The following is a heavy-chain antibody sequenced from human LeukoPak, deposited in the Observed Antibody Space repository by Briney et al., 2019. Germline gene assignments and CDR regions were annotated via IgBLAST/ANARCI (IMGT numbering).Heavy chain of an antibody. CDR1: GYTFTGYY. Sequence: ASVKVSCKASGYTFTGYYMHWVRQAPGQGLEWMGWINPNSGGTNYAQKFQGRVTMTRDTSISTAYMELSRLGSDDTAVYYCARDQGDFGVVISGHWFDPWGQGTLVTVSS. V-gene: IGHV1-2*02. D-gene: IGHD3-3*01. CDR2: INPNSGGT. CDR3: ARDQGDFGVVISGHWFDP. J-gene: IGHJ5*02.